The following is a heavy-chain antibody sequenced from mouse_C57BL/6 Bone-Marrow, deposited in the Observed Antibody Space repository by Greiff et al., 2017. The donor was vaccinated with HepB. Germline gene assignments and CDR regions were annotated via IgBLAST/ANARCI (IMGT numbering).Heavy chain of an antibody. D-gene: IGHD4-1*01. J-gene: IGHJ3*01. V-gene: IGHV3-6*01. Sequence: VQLKQSGPGLVKPSQSLSLTCSVTGYSITSGYYWNWIRQFPGNKLEWMGYISYDGSNNYNPSLKNRISITRDTSKNQFFLKLNSVTTEDTATYYCAREGVGRGFAYWGQGTLVTVSA. CDR2: ISYDGSN. CDR1: GYSITSGYY. CDR3: AREGVGRGFAY.